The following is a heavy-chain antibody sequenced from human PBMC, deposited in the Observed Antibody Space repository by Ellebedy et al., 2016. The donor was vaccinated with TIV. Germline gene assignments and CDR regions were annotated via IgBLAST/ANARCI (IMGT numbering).Heavy chain of an antibody. Sequence: SETLSLTXTVSGGSISGYYWNWIRQPAGKGLEWIGRMYASGSSKYNPSLKSRVNMSVDTPKNQFSLKVRSVTAADTAVYYCARGTVALQPLKYFDSWGLGTLVTVSS. CDR3: ARGTVALQPLKYFDS. CDR2: MYASGSS. D-gene: IGHD6-19*01. V-gene: IGHV4-4*07. CDR1: GGSISGYY. J-gene: IGHJ4*02.